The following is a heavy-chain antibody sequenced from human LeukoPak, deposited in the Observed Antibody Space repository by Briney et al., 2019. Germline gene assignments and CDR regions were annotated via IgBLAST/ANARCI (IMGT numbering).Heavy chain of an antibody. CDR2: IGGDSST. CDR3: AKKGSYSSGWYGGHYFDS. Sequence: GGSLRLSCEASGFTFSRYALSWVRQAPGKGLEWVAAIGGDSSTYYTGSVRGRFTISRDDSKNTVYLQMSSLRVEDTAVYYCAKKGSYSSGWYGGHYFDSWGQGTLVAVSS. CDR1: GFTFSRYA. D-gene: IGHD6-19*01. V-gene: IGHV3-23*01. J-gene: IGHJ4*01.